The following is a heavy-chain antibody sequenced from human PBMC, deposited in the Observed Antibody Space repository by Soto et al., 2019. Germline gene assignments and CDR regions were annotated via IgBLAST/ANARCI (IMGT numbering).Heavy chain of an antibody. CDR2: ISYDGTGR. Sequence: PGASLRLSCGASGFIFGSYSMHWVHQAPGKGLEWVTAISYDGTGRYYADSVKGRFTISRDNSKNTVYLQMNSLRAEDTAVYSCAKPLFYSERWYFDYLGQGNPVTVS. J-gene: IGHJ4*02. CDR3: AKPLFYSERWYFDY. CDR1: GFIFGSYS. D-gene: IGHD3-9*01. V-gene: IGHV3-30*18.